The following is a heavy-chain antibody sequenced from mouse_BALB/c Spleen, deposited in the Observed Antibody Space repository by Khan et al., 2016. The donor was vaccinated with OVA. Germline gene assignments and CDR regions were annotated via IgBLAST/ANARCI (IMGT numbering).Heavy chain of an antibody. J-gene: IGHJ2*01. V-gene: IGHV14-3*02. CDR1: GLNIKDTY. CDR2: IDPPNGNT. Sequence: VQLQQPGAELVKSWATVKLSCTASGLNIKDTYMHWLRQWPEQGLEWIGRIDPPNGNTKYDPYIPGMATRTADPTTNTAYLQLSSLTSEDTAVYCCARMARKWGQGTTLTVSS. CDR3: ARMARK.